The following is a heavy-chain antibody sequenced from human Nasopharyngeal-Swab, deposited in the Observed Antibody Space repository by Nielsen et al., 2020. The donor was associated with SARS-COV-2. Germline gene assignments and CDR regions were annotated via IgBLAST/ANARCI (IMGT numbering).Heavy chain of an antibody. V-gene: IGHV3-30*04. D-gene: IGHD6-13*01. CDR2: ISYDGSNR. CDR1: GFTFSSYA. CDR3: ARDLFHSSSWYEDY. J-gene: IGHJ4*02. Sequence: GESLKIFCAASGFTFSSYAMHWVRQAPGKGLEWVAVISYDGSNRYYADSVKGRFTISRDNSKNTPYLQMNSLRAEDTAVYYCARDLFHSSSWYEDYWGQGTLVTVSS.